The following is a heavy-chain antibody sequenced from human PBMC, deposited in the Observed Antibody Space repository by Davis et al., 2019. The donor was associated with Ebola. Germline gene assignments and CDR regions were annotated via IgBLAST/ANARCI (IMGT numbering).Heavy chain of an antibody. CDR3: ARAIYYYDSSGYSDY. CDR2: INPSHSRT. CDR1: GYTFTDYS. V-gene: IGHV1-46*01. D-gene: IGHD3-22*01. J-gene: IGHJ4*02. Sequence: ASVKVSCKASGYTFTDYSMHWVRQPLGQGLERMGIINPSHSRTRYAQKFQGRVTMTRDTSTSTVYMELSSLRSEDTAVYYCARAIYYYDSSGYSDYWGQGALVPVSS.